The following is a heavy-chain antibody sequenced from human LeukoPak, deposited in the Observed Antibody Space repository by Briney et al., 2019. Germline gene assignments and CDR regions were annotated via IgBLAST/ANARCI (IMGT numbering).Heavy chain of an antibody. J-gene: IGHJ4*02. CDR3: ARRIGVGYYLPFDY. Sequence: SETLSLTCTVSGYSISSGYYWSWIRQPPGKGLEWIGEINHSGSTNYNPSLKSRVTISVDTSKNQFSLKLSSVTAADTAVYYCARRIGVGYYLPFDYWGQGTLVTVSS. V-gene: IGHV4-38-2*02. D-gene: IGHD3-22*01. CDR1: GYSISSGYY. CDR2: INHSGST.